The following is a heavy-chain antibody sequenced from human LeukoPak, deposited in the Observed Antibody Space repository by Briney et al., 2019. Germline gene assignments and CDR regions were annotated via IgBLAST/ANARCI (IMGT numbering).Heavy chain of an antibody. CDR2: IRGGGSST. D-gene: IGHD3-16*01. CDR3: AKDHTLWAILFDY. Sequence: GGSLRLSCAASGFTFSDYAMTWVRQAPGEGLEWVSAIRGGGSSTYYADSVKGRFTISRDNSKNTLYLQMNSLRAEDTAVYYCAKDHTLWAILFDYWGQGTLVTVSS. V-gene: IGHV3-23*01. J-gene: IGHJ4*02. CDR1: GFTFSDYA.